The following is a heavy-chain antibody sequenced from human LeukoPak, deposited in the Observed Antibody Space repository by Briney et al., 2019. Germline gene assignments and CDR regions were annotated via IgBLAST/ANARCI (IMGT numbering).Heavy chain of an antibody. J-gene: IGHJ5*02. CDR3: ARSSGDLIHDP. CDR1: GGSISSYY. V-gene: IGHV4-59*08. Sequence: PSESLSLTCTVSGGSISSYYWSWIRQPPGKGLEWIGYIYYSGSTNYNPSLKSRVTISVDTSKNQFSLKLSSVTAADTAVYYCARSSGDLIHDPWGQGTLVTVSS. D-gene: IGHD3-10*01. CDR2: IYYSGST.